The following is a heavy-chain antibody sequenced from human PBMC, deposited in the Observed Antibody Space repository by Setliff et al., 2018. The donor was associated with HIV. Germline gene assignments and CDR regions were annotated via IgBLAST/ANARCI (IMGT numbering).Heavy chain of an antibody. CDR2: IAYSGTTMYT. Sequence: NPSETLSLTCTVSGGSFIGSSFQSTWIRQTPGKGLEWIADIAYSGTTMYTNYNPSLESRVIISEATSREQFFLELTSVTADDTGIYYCARGPPFAYWGQGLLVTVSS. J-gene: IGHJ4*02. CDR1: GGSFIGSSFQ. CDR3: ARGPPFAY. V-gene: IGHV4-39*07.